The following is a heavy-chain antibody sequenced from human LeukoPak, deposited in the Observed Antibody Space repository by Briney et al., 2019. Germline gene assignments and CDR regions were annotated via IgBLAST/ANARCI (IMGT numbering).Heavy chain of an antibody. CDR2: ISSIGGST. D-gene: IGHD4-17*01. CDR1: GFTFSSYP. Sequence: GGSLRLSCAASGFTFSSYPMHWVRQAPGKGLEYVSTISSIGGSTYYADSVKGRFTISRDNSKNTLYLQMSSLRTEDTAVYFCVKTTTVALDYWGQGPPVTVYS. CDR3: VKTTTVALDY. J-gene: IGHJ4*02. V-gene: IGHV3-64D*09.